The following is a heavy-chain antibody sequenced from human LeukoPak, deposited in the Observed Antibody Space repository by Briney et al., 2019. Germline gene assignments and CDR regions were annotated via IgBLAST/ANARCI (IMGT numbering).Heavy chain of an antibody. V-gene: IGHV3-30*18. CDR2: ISYDGSNK. CDR1: GFTFSSYG. Sequence: GRSLRLSCAASGFTFSSYGMHWVRQAPGKGLEWVAVISYDGSNKYYADSVKGRFTISRDNSKNTLYLQMNSLRAEDTAVYYCAKALFLVFDPCGQGTLVTVSS. D-gene: IGHD2/OR15-2a*01. J-gene: IGHJ5*02. CDR3: AKALFLVFDP.